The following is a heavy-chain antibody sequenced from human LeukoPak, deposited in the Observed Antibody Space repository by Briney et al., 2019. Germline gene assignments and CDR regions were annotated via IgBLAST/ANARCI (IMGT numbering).Heavy chain of an antibody. CDR3: ARGGGYSYGSFDY. V-gene: IGHV4-59*01. Sequence: PSETLSLTCTVSGGSINIYYWNWLRQPPGKGLEWIGYIYYSGRTSYNPSLKSRVTISLDTSNKQFSLKLRSVPAADTAVYCWARGGGYSYGSFDYWGQGTLVTVSS. CDR1: GGSINIYY. CDR2: IYYSGRT. J-gene: IGHJ4*01. D-gene: IGHD5-18*01.